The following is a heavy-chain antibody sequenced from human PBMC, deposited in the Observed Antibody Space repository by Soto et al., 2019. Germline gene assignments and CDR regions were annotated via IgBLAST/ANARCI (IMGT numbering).Heavy chain of an antibody. CDR3: AQDEDAWAYCCFAS. CDR2: ISGSGGST. CDR1: GFTFSNYD. V-gene: IGHV3-23*01. Sequence: EVQLLESGGGLVQPGGSLRLSCAASGFTFSNYDMSWVRQAPGKGLEWVSAISGSGGSTYYADSVKGRFTISRDNSKNTVYVQGSRLGSEDTAVYYGAQDEDAWAYCCFASWGRGTVVTVS. J-gene: IGHJ3*02. D-gene: IGHD2-21*01.